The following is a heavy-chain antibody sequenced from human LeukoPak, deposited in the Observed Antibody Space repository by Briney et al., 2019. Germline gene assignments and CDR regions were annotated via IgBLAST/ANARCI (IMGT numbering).Heavy chain of an antibody. D-gene: IGHD6-13*01. CDR2: ISSNGGST. V-gene: IGHV3-64*01. CDR1: GFTFSSYA. Sequence: PGGSLRLSCAASGFTFSSYAMHWVRQAPGKGLEYVSAISSNGGSTYYANSVKGRFTISRDNSKNTLYLQMGSLRAEDMAIYYCARDSSSGIAAADNYGMDVWGQGTTVTVSS. J-gene: IGHJ6*02. CDR3: ARDSSSGIAAADNYGMDV.